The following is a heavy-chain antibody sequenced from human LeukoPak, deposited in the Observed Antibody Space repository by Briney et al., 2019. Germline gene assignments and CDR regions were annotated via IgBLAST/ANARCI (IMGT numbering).Heavy chain of an antibody. Sequence: ASETLSLTSAVSGYSISSGYYWGWIRQPPGKGLEWIGSIYHSGSTYYNPSLKSRVTISVDTSKNQFSLKLSSVTAADTAVYYCARHSRPANWFDPWGQGTLVTVSS. J-gene: IGHJ5*02. CDR2: IYHSGST. CDR1: GYSISSGYY. CDR3: ARHSRPANWFDP. V-gene: IGHV4-38-2*01.